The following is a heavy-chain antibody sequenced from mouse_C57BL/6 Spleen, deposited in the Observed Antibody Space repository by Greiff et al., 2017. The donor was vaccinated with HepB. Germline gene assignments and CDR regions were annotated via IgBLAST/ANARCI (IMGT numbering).Heavy chain of an antibody. Sequence: VQLQQPGAELVRPGSSVKLSCKASGYTFTSYWMDWVKQRPGQGLEWIGNIYPSDSETHYNQKFKDKATLTVDKSSSTAYMQLSSLTSEDSAVYYCARREYYGNSYHYWGQGTTLTVSS. J-gene: IGHJ2*01. CDR3: ARREYYGNSYHY. CDR1: GYTFTSYW. CDR2: IYPSDSET. V-gene: IGHV1-61*01. D-gene: IGHD1-1*01.